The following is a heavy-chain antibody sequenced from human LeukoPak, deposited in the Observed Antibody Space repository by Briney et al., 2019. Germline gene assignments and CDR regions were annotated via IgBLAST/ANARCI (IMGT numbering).Heavy chain of an antibody. CDR1: GFTFSNYW. J-gene: IGHJ4*02. CDR2: INSDGSST. V-gene: IGHV3-74*01. Sequence: GGSLRPSCAASGFTFSNYWMHWVRQAPGKGLVWVSRINSDGSSTTYADSVKGRFTISRDNAKNTLYLQMNSLRAEDTAVYFCARRYRSSSDYWGQGTLVAVSS. D-gene: IGHD1-14*01. CDR3: ARRYRSSSDY.